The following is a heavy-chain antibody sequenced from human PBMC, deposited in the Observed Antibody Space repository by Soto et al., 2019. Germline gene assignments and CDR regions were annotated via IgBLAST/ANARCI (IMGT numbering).Heavy chain of an antibody. J-gene: IGHJ4*02. CDR3: AKTAEAVAGTVYGY. CDR1: GFTFSNYA. CDR2: IGGSGGT. Sequence: LRLSCAASGFTFSNYAMGWVRQAPGKGLEWVSAIGGSGGTYYADSVKGRFTISRDNSKSTLYLQTSSLRAEDTAVYYCAKTAEAVAGTVYGYWGQGTLVTVSS. V-gene: IGHV3-23*01. D-gene: IGHD6-19*01.